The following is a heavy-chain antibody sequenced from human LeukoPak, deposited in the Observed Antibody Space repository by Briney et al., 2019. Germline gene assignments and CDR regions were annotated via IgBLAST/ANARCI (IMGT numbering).Heavy chain of an antibody. CDR1: GFTFSSYS. CDR3: ARDPYSGSYGPYYYYYMDV. J-gene: IGHJ6*03. D-gene: IGHD1-26*01. Sequence: GGSLRLSCAASGFTFSSYSMNWVRQAPGKGLEWVSSITSSSSYIYYADSVKGRFTISRDNAKNSLYLQMDSLRVEDTAVYYCARDPYSGSYGPYYYYYMDVWGKGTTVTISS. CDR2: ITSSSSYI. V-gene: IGHV3-21*06.